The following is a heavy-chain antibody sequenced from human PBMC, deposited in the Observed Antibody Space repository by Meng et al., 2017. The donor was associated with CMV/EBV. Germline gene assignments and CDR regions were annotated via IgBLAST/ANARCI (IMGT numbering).Heavy chain of an antibody. D-gene: IGHD2-2*01. CDR3: ARDAGYCSSTSCEHYYGMDV. CDR2: IIPIFGTA. J-gene: IGHJ6*02. CDR1: GYTFTDYD. Sequence: SVKVSCKASGYTFTDYDVNWVRQAPGQGLEWMGGIIPIFGTANYAQKFQGRVTITTDESTSTAYMELSSLRSEDTAVYYCARDAGYCSSTSCEHYYGMDVWGQGTTVTVSS. V-gene: IGHV1-69*05.